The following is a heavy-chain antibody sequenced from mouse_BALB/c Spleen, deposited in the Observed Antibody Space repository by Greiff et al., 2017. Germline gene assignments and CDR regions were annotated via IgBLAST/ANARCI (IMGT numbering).Heavy chain of an antibody. CDR3: ARSATTVVAWYFDV. V-gene: IGHV1-80*01. J-gene: IGHJ1*01. CDR1: GYAFSSYW. CDR2: IYPGDGDT. D-gene: IGHD1-1*01. Sequence: LQESGAELVRPGSSVKISCKASGYAFSSYWMNWVKQRPGQGLEWIGQIYPGDGDTNYNGKFKGKATLTADKSSSTAYMQLSSLTSEDSAVYVSARSATTVVAWYFDVWGEGTTVTVSA.